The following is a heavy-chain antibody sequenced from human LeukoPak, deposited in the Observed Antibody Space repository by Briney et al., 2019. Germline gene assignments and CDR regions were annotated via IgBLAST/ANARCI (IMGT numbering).Heavy chain of an antibody. CDR3: ARVVDFWSGYYTPGYMDV. Sequence: GASVKVSCKASGYTFTSYDINWVRQATGQGLEWMGWMNPNSGNTGYAQKFQGRVTMTRNTSISTAYMELSSLRSEDTAVYYCARVVDFWSGYYTPGYMDVWDKGTTVTVSS. J-gene: IGHJ6*03. CDR2: MNPNSGNT. CDR1: GYTFTSYD. D-gene: IGHD3-3*01. V-gene: IGHV1-8*01.